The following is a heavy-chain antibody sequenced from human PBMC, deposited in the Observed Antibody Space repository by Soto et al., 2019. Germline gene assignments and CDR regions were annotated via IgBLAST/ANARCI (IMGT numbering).Heavy chain of an antibody. CDR1: GFTFSSYW. J-gene: IGHJ4*02. Sequence: EVQLVESGGGLVQPGGSLRLSCAASGFTFSSYWMSWVRQAPGKGMEWVANIKQDGSEKYYVDSVKGRFTISRDNAKNSLYLQMNSLRAEDTAVYYCARGGAGQRVDYWGQGTLVTVSS. CDR2: IKQDGSEK. V-gene: IGHV3-7*01. D-gene: IGHD6-19*01. CDR3: ARGGAGQRVDY.